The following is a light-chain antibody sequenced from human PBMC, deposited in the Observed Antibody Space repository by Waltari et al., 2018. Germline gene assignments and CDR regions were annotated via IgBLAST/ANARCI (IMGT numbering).Light chain of an antibody. CDR2: GAS. CDR3: QQHYGWLLT. Sequence: ETVLTQSPVTLSVSPGERVTLSCRTSQIITSKLAWYQHKPGQAPRLLIYGASTRATGIPSRFSGSGSGTDFTLTISSLQSEDFALYYCQQHYGWLLTFGGGTKVEI. CDR1: QIITSK. V-gene: IGKV3-15*01. J-gene: IGKJ4*01.